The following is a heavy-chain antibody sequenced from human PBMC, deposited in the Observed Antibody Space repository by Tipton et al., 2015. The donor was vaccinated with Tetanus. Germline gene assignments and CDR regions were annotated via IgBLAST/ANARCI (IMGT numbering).Heavy chain of an antibody. CDR2: VSNDGSDI. J-gene: IGHJ2*01. Sequence: SLRLSCAASGFTFSGYHMHWVRQAPGKGLEWVASVSNDGSDIDYIDSVKGRFTISRDNSKNTLYLQLNSLRSDDTAVFYCASSYRYLDFWGRCSLVIVSS. CDR1: GFTFSGYH. V-gene: IGHV3-30*03. CDR3: ASSYRYLDF.